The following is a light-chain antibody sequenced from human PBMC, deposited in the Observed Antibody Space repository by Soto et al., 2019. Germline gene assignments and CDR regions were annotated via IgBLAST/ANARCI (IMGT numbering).Light chain of an antibody. CDR2: KTS. CDR1: QSLLDSDGDTY. CDR3: MQATQLPHT. V-gene: IGKV2-24*01. J-gene: IGKJ2*01. Sequence: DIVMTQPPLSSPFTLGQPASISCRSSQSLLDSDGDTYLSWLQQRQGQPPTPLIYKTSRLFSGVEDRFSGSEAGTDFTLKYSTVEVEDVGVSYGMQATQLPHTCGQGTKLEI.